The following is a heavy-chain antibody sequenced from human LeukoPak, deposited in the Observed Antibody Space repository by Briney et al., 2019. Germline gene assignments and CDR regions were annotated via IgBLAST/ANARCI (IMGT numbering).Heavy chain of an antibody. V-gene: IGHV1-2*02. D-gene: IGHD3-10*01. CDR3: ARWTDGSIDY. Sequence: ASVKVSCKASGYTFTSYDINWVRQATGQGLEWMGWINPNSGGTNYAQKFQGRVTMTRDTSISTAYMELSSLRSEDTAVYYCARWTDGSIDYWGQGTLVTVSS. CDR1: GYTFTSYD. CDR2: INPNSGGT. J-gene: IGHJ4*02.